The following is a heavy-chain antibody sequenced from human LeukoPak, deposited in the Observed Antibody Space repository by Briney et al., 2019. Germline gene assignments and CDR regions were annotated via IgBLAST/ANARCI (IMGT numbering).Heavy chain of an antibody. CDR1: GGSFSGYY. Sequence: PSETLSLTCAVYGGSFSGYYWSWIRQPPGKGLEWIGEINHSGSTNYNPSLKSRVTISVDTSKNQFSLKLSSVTAADTAVYYCARGRTRSFSSSWPRAPFDYWGQGTLVTVSS. CDR2: INHSGST. J-gene: IGHJ4*02. D-gene: IGHD6-13*01. CDR3: ARGRTRSFSSSWPRAPFDY. V-gene: IGHV4-34*01.